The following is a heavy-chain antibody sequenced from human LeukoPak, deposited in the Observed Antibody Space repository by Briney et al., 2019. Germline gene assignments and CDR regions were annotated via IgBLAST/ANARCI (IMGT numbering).Heavy chain of an antibody. V-gene: IGHV4-30-4*01. CDR1: GGLISRIEYY. Sequence: PSETLSLTCTVSGGLISRIEYYWSWIRQSPVKGLEWLGHIYHTGTTLYSPHLNNRLTVSVDSSKNQFSLKLSSVTAADTAVYYCARTPTIFGVVIMGYFDYWGQGTLVTVSS. D-gene: IGHD3-3*01. J-gene: IGHJ4*02. CDR3: ARTPTIFGVVIMGYFDY. CDR2: IYHTGTT.